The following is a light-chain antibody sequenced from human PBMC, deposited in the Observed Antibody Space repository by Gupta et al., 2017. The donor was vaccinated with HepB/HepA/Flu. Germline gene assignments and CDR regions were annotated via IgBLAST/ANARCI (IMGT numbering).Light chain of an antibody. CDR2: GAS. Sequence: EMVVTQSAGTLSLPPGQGATLSCRARQSLSGNYLAWYQQKPGQAPRLLIYGASTRATGIPDRFSGSGSGTDFTLTISRLEPEDFAVYYCQQYDDSPGTFGQGTKVEIK. CDR1: QSLSGNY. J-gene: IGKJ1*01. V-gene: IGKV3-20*01. CDR3: QQYDDSPGT.